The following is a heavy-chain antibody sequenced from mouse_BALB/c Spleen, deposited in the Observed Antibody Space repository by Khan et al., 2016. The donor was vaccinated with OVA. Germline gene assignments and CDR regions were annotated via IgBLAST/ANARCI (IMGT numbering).Heavy chain of an antibody. CDR1: GLSLTRNG. V-gene: IGHV2-3*01. D-gene: IGHD1-1*01. Sequence: QVQLKQSGPGLVAPSQSLSITCTVSGLSLTRNGVSWVRQPPGKGLEWLGVIWGDGSTNYHSALISRLNINKDNSRSQVVLKLNSLQTDDTATYDCAKACLLRHFDSWGAGTKVTVSS. CDR2: IWGDGST. J-gene: IGHJ1*01. CDR3: AKACLLRHFDS.